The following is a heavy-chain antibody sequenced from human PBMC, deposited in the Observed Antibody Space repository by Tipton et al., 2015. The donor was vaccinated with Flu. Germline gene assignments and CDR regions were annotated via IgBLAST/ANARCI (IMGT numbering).Heavy chain of an antibody. V-gene: IGHV3-9*01. J-gene: IGHJ4*02. CDR2: ISWNSGSI. CDR1: GFTFDDYA. CDR3: ARSENFDY. Sequence: SLRLSCAASGFTFDDYAMHWVRQAPGKGLEWVSGISWNSGSIGYADSVKGRFTISRDNAKNSLYLQMNSLGAEDTALYYCARSENFDYWGQGTLVTVSS.